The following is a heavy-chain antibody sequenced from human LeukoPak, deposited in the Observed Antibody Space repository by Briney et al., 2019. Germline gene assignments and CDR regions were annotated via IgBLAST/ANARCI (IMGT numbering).Heavy chain of an antibody. CDR1: GGSIRSNSHY. J-gene: IGHJ4*02. CDR2: INHSGST. CDR3: ARGQGLFRLRRYFDY. D-gene: IGHD4-17*01. Sequence: SETLSLTCTVSGGSIRSNSHYWGWIRQPPGKGLEWIGEINHSGSTNYNPSLKSRVTISVDTSKNQFSLKLSSVTAADTAVYYCARGQGLFRLRRYFDYWGQGTLVTVSS. V-gene: IGHV4-39*07.